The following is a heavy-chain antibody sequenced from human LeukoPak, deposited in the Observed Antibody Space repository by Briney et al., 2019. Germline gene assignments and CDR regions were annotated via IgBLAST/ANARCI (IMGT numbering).Heavy chain of an antibody. D-gene: IGHD6-13*01. V-gene: IGHV3-30*18. CDR3: AKTAAGNGY. CDR2: ISYDGSNK. CDR1: GFTLSSYG. J-gene: IGHJ4*02. Sequence: GGSLRLSCAASGFTLSSYGMHWVRQAPGKGLEWVAVISYDGSNKYYADSVKGRFTISRDNSKNTLYLQMNSLRAEDTAVYYCAKTAAGNGYWGQGTLVTVSS.